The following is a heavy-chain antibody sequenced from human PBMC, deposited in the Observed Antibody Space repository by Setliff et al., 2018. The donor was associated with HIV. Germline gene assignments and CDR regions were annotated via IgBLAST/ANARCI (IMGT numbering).Heavy chain of an antibody. CDR2: INTKTGKS. V-gene: IGHV7-4-1*02. CDR1: GYTFSDYA. CDR3: ARDGSGRFRSEPYYDH. D-gene: IGHD1-26*01. Sequence: ASVKVSCKASGYTFSDYAMNWVRQAPGQGLEWMGWINTKTGKSTYIQGFTGRFVFSLDTSVSTAYLQINSLKAEDTAVYFCARDGSGRFRSEPYYDHWGRGTLVTVSS. J-gene: IGHJ4*02.